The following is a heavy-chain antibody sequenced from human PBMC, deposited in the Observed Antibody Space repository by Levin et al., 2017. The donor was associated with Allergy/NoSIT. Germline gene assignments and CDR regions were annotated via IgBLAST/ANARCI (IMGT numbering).Heavy chain of an antibody. J-gene: IGHJ3*01. CDR2: IGSSGTHI. D-gene: IGHD1-26*01. V-gene: IGHV3-21*01. Sequence: MSGGSLRLSCAASGFTFSRYSMNWVRQAPGKGLEWVSSIGSSGTHIFYADSLKGRFTISRDNAKNSLFLQMNSLTAGDTAVYYCLTGGMGATADDTYDVWGQGTMVTVSS. CDR1: GFTFSRYS. CDR3: LTGGMGATADDTYDV.